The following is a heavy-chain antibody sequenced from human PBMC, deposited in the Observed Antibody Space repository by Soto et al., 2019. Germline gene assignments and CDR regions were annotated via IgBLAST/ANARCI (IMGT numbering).Heavy chain of an antibody. D-gene: IGHD3-22*01. Sequence: ASVTGSCKASGYTFTSYGISWVRQAPGQGLEWMGWTSAYNGNTNYAQKLQGRVTMTTDTSTSTAYMEMRSLRSDDTAVYYCARDHPYYYDSSGYFDYWGQGTLVTVSS. V-gene: IGHV1-18*01. CDR1: GYTFTSYG. J-gene: IGHJ4*02. CDR2: TSAYNGNT. CDR3: ARDHPYYYDSSGYFDY.